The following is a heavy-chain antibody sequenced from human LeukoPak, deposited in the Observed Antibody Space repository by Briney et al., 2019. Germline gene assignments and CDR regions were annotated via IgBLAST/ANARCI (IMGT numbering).Heavy chain of an antibody. V-gene: IGHV1-69*01. CDR1: GGTFSSYA. CDR3: ARDLLPYYYDSSGLENYYYMDV. Sequence: SVKVSCKASGGTFSSYAISWVRQAPGQGLEWMGGIIPIFGTANYAQKFQGRVTITADESTSTAYMELSSLRSEDTAVYYCARDLLPYYYDSSGLENYYYMDVWGKGTTVTVSS. D-gene: IGHD3-22*01. J-gene: IGHJ6*03. CDR2: IIPIFGTA.